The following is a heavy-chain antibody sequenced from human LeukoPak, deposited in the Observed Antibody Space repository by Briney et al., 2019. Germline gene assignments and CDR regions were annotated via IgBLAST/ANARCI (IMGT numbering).Heavy chain of an antibody. CDR1: GFTFSSYS. V-gene: IGHV3-21*01. CDR3: ARDGSRGNLVTAPDY. J-gene: IGHJ4*02. CDR2: ISSSSSYI. Sequence: PGGSLRLSCAASGFTFSSYSTNWVRQAPGKGLEWISSISSSSSYIYYADSVKGRFTISRDNAKNSLYLQMNSLRAEDTAVYYCARDGSRGNLVTAPDYWGQGTLVTVSS. D-gene: IGHD2-21*02.